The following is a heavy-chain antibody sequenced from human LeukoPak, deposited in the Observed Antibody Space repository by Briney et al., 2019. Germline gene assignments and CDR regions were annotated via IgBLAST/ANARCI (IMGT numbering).Heavy chain of an antibody. Sequence: SETLSLTCTVSGGSISSGDYYWSWIRQPPGKGLEWIGEINHSGSTNYNPSLKSRVTISVDTSKNQFSLKLSSVTAADTAVYYCARGVAGYYYDSSGYYYSWFDPWGQGTLVTVSS. CDR1: GGSISSGDYY. J-gene: IGHJ5*02. V-gene: IGHV4-39*07. CDR3: ARGVAGYYYDSSGYYYSWFDP. CDR2: INHSGST. D-gene: IGHD3-22*01.